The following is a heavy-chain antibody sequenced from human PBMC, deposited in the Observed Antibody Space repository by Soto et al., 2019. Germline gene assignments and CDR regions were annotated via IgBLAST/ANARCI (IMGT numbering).Heavy chain of an antibody. V-gene: IGHV3-23*01. CDR1: GFTFSSYA. CDR3: ASSGYDILTGYYWYFDY. Sequence: GGSLRLSCAASGFTFSSYAMSWVRQAPGKGLEWVSAISGSGGSTYYADSVKGRFTISRDNSKNTLYLQMNSLRAEDTAVYYCASSGYDILTGYYWYFDYWGQGTLVTVSS. D-gene: IGHD3-9*01. J-gene: IGHJ4*02. CDR2: ISGSGGST.